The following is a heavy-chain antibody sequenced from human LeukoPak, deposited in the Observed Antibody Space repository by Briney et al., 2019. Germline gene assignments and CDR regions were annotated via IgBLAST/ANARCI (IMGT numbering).Heavy chain of an antibody. D-gene: IGHD2-2*01. J-gene: IGHJ4*02. CDR2: FDPEDGET. CDR3: ARDRTKDIVVVPAAPFDY. Sequence: ASVKVSCKVSGYTLTELSMHWVRQAPGKGLEWMGGFDPEDGETIYAQKFQGRVTMTEDTSTDTAYMELSRLRSDDTAVYYCARDRTKDIVVVPAAPFDYWGQGTLVTVSS. CDR1: GYTLTELS. V-gene: IGHV1-24*01.